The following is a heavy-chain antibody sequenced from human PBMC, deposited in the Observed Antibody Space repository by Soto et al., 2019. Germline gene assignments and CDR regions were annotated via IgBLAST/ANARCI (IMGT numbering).Heavy chain of an antibody. CDR2: ISGSGGST. J-gene: IGHJ4*02. CDR3: AKDRTDIVVVPAAHYFDY. V-gene: IGHV3-23*01. D-gene: IGHD2-2*01. CDR1: GFTFSSYA. Sequence: ASVKVSCAASGFTFSSYAMSWVRQAPGKGLEWVSAISGSGGSTYYADSVKGRFTISRDNSKNTLYLQMNSLRAEDTAVYYCAKDRTDIVVVPAAHYFDYWGQGTLVTVSS.